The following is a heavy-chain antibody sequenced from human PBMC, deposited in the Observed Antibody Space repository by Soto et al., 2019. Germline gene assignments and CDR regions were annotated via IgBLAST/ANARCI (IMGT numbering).Heavy chain of an antibody. CDR3: ARGYCSSSSCPADWFDP. J-gene: IGHJ5*02. CDR2: IYYSGST. V-gene: IGHV4-30-4*01. Sequence: PSETLSLTCTVSGGSISSNDHYWSWIRQPPGKGLEWIGYIYYSGSTYYNPSLKSRVTISVDMSKNQFSLKLSSVTAADTAVYFCARGYCSSSSCPADWFDPWGQGTLVTVSS. D-gene: IGHD2-2*01. CDR1: GGSISSNDHY.